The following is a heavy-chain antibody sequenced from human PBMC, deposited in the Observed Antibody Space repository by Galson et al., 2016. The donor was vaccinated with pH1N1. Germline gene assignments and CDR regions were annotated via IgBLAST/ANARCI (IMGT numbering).Heavy chain of an antibody. V-gene: IGHV5-51*03. CDR1: GYSFTSQW. CDR2: VNPGGSTI. D-gene: IGHD4-17*01. J-gene: IGHJ3*02. CDR3: ARQYDFGDYRGDAFDI. Sequence: QSGAEVKKPGESLKISCKASGYSFTSQWIAWVRQVPGKGLEWVGVVNPGGSTIRYSPPLPGQVTISSDKSINIAYLQWISLRASDTATYYCARQYDFGDYRGDAFDIWGQGTVVIVSS.